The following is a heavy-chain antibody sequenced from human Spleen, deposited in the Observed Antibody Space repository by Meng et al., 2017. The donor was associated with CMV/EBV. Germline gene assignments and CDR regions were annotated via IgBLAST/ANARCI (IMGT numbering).Heavy chain of an antibody. Sequence: GESLKISCAASGFTFSGYAFHWVRQAPGKGLEWVAGISHAEGSRYYADSMKGRFTISRDTSKNTVLLQMNSLRVEDTAMYYCARDVPLLDIVVVPAATANFDYWGQGTLVTVSS. CDR2: ISHAEGSR. D-gene: IGHD2-2*01. CDR3: ARDVPLLDIVVVPAATANFDY. J-gene: IGHJ4*02. V-gene: IGHV3-30*04. CDR1: GFTFSGYA.